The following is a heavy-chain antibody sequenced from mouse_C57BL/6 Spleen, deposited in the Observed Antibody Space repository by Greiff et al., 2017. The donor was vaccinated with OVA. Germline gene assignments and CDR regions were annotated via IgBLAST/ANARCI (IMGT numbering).Heavy chain of an antibody. CDR1: GFNIKDYY. CDR3: AKIYYGNLHYFDY. Sequence: EVKLMESGAELVKPGASVKLSCTASGFNIKDYYMHWVKQRTEQGLEWIGRIDPEDGETKYAPKFQGKATITADTSSNTAYLQLSSLTSEDTAVYYCAKIYYGNLHYFDYWGQGTTLTVSS. D-gene: IGHD2-1*01. J-gene: IGHJ2*01. V-gene: IGHV14-2*01. CDR2: IDPEDGET.